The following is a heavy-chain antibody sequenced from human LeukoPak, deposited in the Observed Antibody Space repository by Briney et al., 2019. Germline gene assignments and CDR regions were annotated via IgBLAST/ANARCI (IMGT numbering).Heavy chain of an antibody. D-gene: IGHD3-10*01. Sequence: GGSLRLSCAASGFTFSSYGMHWVRQAPGKGLEWVAVISYDGSNKYYADSVKGRFTISRDNAKNSLYLQMNSLRAEDTALYYCARITMVRAFNIWGQGTMVTVSS. CDR3: ARITMVRAFNI. CDR1: GFTFSSYG. J-gene: IGHJ3*02. V-gene: IGHV3-30*03. CDR2: ISYDGSNK.